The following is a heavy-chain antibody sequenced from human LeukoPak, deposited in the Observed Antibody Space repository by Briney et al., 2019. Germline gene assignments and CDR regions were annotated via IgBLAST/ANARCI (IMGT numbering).Heavy chain of an antibody. D-gene: IGHD3-22*01. CDR2: ISGSGSST. V-gene: IGHV3-23*01. CDR1: GFTFSSYA. J-gene: IGHJ4*02. CDR3: AKDRLLGDSYYDNSGYGLDQ. Sequence: GGSLRLSCAASGFTFSSYAMSWVRQAPGKGLEWVSAISGSGSSTYYAGSVKGRFTISRDNSKNTLYLQMNTPRAEDTAVYYCAKDRLLGDSYYDNSGYGLDQWGQGTLVTVSS.